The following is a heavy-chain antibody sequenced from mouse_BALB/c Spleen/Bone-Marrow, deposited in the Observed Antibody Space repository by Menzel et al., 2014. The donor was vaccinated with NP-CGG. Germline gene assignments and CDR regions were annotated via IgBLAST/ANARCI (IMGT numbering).Heavy chain of an antibody. D-gene: IGHD2-2*01. CDR2: IDPESGDT. Sequence: EVQLQQSGAELVRSGASVRLSCTTSDFNIKDYYIHWVKQRPVQGLEWIGWIDPESGDTEYAPKFQGKATMSADTSSNAAYLQLGNLTSVDTAVYYCNAGVTTMAWFSYWGQGTLVTVSA. CDR1: DFNIKDYY. CDR3: NAGVTTMAWFSY. J-gene: IGHJ3*01. V-gene: IGHV14-4*02.